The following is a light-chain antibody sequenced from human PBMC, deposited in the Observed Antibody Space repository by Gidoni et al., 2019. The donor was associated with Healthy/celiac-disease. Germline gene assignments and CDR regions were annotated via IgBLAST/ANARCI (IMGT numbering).Light chain of an antibody. CDR2: GAS. J-gene: IGKJ1*01. V-gene: IGKV3-20*01. CDR1: QSVSSSY. CDR3: QQYGSSPPWT. Sequence: EIVLTQSPGTLSLSPGERATLSCRASQSVSSSYLDWYQQKPGQAPRLLIYGASSRATGIPDRFSASGSGTDFTLTISRLEPEDFAVYYCQQYGSSPPWTFGQGTKVEIK.